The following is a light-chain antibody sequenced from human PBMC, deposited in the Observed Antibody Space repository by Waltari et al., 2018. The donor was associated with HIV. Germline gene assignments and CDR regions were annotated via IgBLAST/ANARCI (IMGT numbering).Light chain of an antibody. J-gene: IGKJ1*01. CDR3: QQYFSTWT. CDR1: QSILYKSNNKNY. Sequence: DTVMTQSPDFLAVSLGERATINCKSSQSILYKSNNKNYLSWYQQKPGQPPKLLIYWASTRESGVPDRFSGSGSGTDFTLTINNLQAEDVAVYFCQQYFSTWTFGQGTKVEIK. V-gene: IGKV4-1*01. CDR2: WAS.